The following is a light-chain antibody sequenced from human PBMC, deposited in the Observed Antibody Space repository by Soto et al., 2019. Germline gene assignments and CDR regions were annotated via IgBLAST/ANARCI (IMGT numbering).Light chain of an antibody. Sequence: QSALTQPPSASGSPGQSVTISCTGTSSDVGDYNYVSWYQQHPGKAPKLMIYDVSKRPSGVPDRFSGSKSGNTASLTISGLQAEDEADYYCCSYAGSYTHVVFGGGTKLTVL. CDR2: DVS. CDR1: SSDVGDYNY. CDR3: CSYAGSYTHVV. J-gene: IGLJ2*01. V-gene: IGLV2-11*01.